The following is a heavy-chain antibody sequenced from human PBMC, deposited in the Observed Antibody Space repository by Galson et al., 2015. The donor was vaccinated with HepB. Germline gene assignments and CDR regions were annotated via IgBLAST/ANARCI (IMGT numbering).Heavy chain of an antibody. CDR3: ARDGLYCSSTSCYPYYYYYYMDV. J-gene: IGHJ6*03. D-gene: IGHD2-2*01. CDR2: IWYDGSNK. Sequence: SLRLSCAASGFTFSSYGMHWVRQAPGKGLEWVAVIWYDGSNKYYADSVKGRFTISRDNAKNSLYLQMNSLRAEDTAVYYCARDGLYCSSTSCYPYYYYYYMDVWGKGTTVTVSS. CDR1: GFTFSSYG. V-gene: IGHV3-33*01.